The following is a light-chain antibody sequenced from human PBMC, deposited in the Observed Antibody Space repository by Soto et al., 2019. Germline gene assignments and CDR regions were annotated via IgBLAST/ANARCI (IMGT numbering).Light chain of an antibody. V-gene: IGLV2-23*02. CDR2: EVS. CDR1: SSDVGNYNS. J-gene: IGLJ1*01. CDR3: CSYAGSSTFV. Sequence: QSVLTQPASVSGSPGQSITISCTGTSSDVGNYNSVSWYQQHPGKAPKLMIYEVSKRPSGVSNHFSGSKSGNTASLTISGLQAEDETCYYCCSYAGSSTFVFGTGTKVTIL.